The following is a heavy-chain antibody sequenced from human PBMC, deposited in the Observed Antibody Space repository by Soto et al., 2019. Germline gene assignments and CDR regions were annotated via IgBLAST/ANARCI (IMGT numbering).Heavy chain of an antibody. CDR3: ARITAVTSFDC. CDR2: ISSSSSYI. V-gene: IGHV3-21*01. J-gene: IGHJ4*02. D-gene: IGHD4-17*01. Sequence: GGSLRLSCAASGFTFSSYSMNWVRQAPGKGLEWVSSISSSSSYIYYADSMKGRFTISRDNAKNSLYLQMNSLRAEDTAVYYCARITAVTSFDCWGQGTLVTVSS. CDR1: GFTFSSYS.